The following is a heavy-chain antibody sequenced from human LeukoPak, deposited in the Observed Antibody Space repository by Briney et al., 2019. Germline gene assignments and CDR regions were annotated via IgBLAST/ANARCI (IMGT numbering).Heavy chain of an antibody. CDR1: GFTFSSYW. Sequence: GGSLRLSCAASGFTFSSYWMSWVRQAPGKGLEGVANIKQDGSEKYYVDSVKGRFTISRDNAKNSLYLQMNSLRAEDTAVYYCARGSYGGSYHFDYWGPGTLVTVSS. CDR2: IKQDGSEK. CDR3: ARGSYGGSYHFDY. V-gene: IGHV3-7*01. J-gene: IGHJ4*02. D-gene: IGHD1-26*01.